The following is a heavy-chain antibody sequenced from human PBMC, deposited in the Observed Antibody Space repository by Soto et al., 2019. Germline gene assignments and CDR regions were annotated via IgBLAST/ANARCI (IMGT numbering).Heavy chain of an antibody. CDR2: VNPSGGSA. CDR3: AREENCRGGTCYSEYFHH. Sequence: HWVRQAPGQGLEWMGVVNPSGGSAHYAQSFEGRVTLTRDTSTSTFYMELSSLRSEDTAVYYCAREENCRGGTCYSEYFHHWGQGTLVTVSS. J-gene: IGHJ1*01. D-gene: IGHD2-15*01. V-gene: IGHV1-46*01.